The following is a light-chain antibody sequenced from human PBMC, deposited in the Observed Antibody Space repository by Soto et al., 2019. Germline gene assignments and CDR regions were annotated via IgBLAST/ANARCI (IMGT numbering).Light chain of an antibody. CDR2: AVS. Sequence: QSALTQPRSVSGSPGQSVTISCTGTSSDVGGYNYISWYQQHPGKAPKLIIYAVSERPSGVPDRFSGSKSGNTASLTISGLQAEDEADYYCCSYAGSYTLVFGGGTQLTVL. CDR3: CSYAGSYTLV. J-gene: IGLJ3*02. CDR1: SSDVGGYNY. V-gene: IGLV2-11*01.